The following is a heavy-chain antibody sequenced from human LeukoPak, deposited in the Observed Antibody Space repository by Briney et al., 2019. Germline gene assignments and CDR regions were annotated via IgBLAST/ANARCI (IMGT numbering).Heavy chain of an antibody. V-gene: IGHV3-21*01. CDR2: ISGDSTYI. CDR3: ARVSGRLERQSDLGY. J-gene: IGHJ4*02. D-gene: IGHD1-1*01. Sequence: GGSLRLSCAASGFTFASYSMNWVRQAPGKGLEWVSSISGDSTYIYNAGSVKGRFTISRDNAQASLYLQMISLRAYDTAVYYCARVSGRLERQSDLGYWGQGTLVIVSS. CDR1: GFTFASYS.